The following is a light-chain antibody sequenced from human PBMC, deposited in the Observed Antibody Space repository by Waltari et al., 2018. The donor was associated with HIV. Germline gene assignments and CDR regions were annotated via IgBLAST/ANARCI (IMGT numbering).Light chain of an antibody. V-gene: IGLV2-23*02. Sequence: QSALTQPASVSGSPGQSITISCTGTSSAVGSYNLVSWYQQHPGKAPKLMSYEVSKRPSGVSNLFSGSKSGNTASLTISGLQAEDEADYYCCSYAGSSTPVFGGGTKLTVL. J-gene: IGLJ2*01. CDR1: SSAVGSYNL. CDR2: EVS. CDR3: CSYAGSSTPV.